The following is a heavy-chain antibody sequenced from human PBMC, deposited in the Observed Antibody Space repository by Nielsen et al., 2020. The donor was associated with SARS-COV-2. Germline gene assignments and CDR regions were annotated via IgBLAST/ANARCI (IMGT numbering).Heavy chain of an antibody. V-gene: IGHV3-30-3*01. Sequence: GGSLRLCCAASGFTFSSYAMHWVRQAPGKGLEWVAVISYDGSNKYYADSVKGRFTISRDNSKNTLYLQMNSLRAEDTAVYYCARGGFAAALAFDIWGQGTMVTVSS. CDR3: ARGGFAAALAFDI. D-gene: IGHD6-13*01. J-gene: IGHJ3*02. CDR1: GFTFSSYA. CDR2: ISYDGSNK.